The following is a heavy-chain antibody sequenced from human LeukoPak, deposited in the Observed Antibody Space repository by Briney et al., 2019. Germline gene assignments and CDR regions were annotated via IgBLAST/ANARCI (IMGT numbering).Heavy chain of an antibody. CDR3: ARGSLLTLYSGSSHNWFDP. Sequence: ASVKVSCKASGYTFTSYDINCVRQATGQGLEWMGWMNPNSGNTGYAQKFQGRVTMTRNTSISTAYMELSSLRSEDTAVYYCARGSLLTLYSGSSHNWFDPWGQGTLVTVSS. D-gene: IGHD1-26*01. V-gene: IGHV1-8*01. CDR1: GYTFTSYD. J-gene: IGHJ5*02. CDR2: MNPNSGNT.